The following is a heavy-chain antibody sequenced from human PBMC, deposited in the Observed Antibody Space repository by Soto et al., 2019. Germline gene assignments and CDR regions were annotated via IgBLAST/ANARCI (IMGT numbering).Heavy chain of an antibody. CDR1: GVTFSSYA. V-gene: IGHV3-23*01. Sequence: PAGSLTLSCAASGVTFSSYALSSVRQAPGKGLEWVSAIGGSGERTYYADSLRGRFTTSRDDSKNTVYLQMNRLRIDDTAVYYCNARSDWTAVDPLDYWGLGTLVTAPQ. J-gene: IGHJ4*02. D-gene: IGHD5-18*01. CDR2: IGGSGERT. CDR3: NARSDWTAVDPLDY.